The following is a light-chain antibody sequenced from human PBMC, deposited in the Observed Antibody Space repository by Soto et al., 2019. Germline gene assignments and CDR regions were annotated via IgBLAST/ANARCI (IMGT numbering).Light chain of an antibody. CDR2: DAS. V-gene: IGKV1-5*01. CDR1: QSISSY. CDR3: HQYNSDWPWT. Sequence: QMTQSPYTLSASVGVRVTIPCLVSQSISSYLNWYQQKPGKVPKLLIFDASTLQTGVPSRFGGGGSGTEFTLTISGRLPDGVATYYCHQYNSDWPWTVGQGTKVDI. J-gene: IGKJ1*01.